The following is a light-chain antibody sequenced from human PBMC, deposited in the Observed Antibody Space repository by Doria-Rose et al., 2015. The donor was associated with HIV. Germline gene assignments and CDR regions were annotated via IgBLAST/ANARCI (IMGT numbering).Light chain of an antibody. V-gene: IGKV3-20*01. CDR1: QSFSSTY. Sequence: TQSPGTLSLSPGERATLSCRASQSFSSTYLDWYQQKPGQAPSLLIYDGSTRATGIPDRFSDSGSGTDFTLTINRLEPEDFALYYCHQYGTSWTFGQGTKVEI. CDR2: DGS. J-gene: IGKJ1*01. CDR3: HQYGTSWT.